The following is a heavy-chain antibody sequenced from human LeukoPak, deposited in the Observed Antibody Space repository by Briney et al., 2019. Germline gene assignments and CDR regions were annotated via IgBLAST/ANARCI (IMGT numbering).Heavy chain of an antibody. D-gene: IGHD2-2*01. CDR3: ARGRVINIVVVPAAMDY. CDR2: INHSGST. V-gene: IGHV4-34*01. Sequence: SETLSLTCAVYGGSFSGYYWSWIRQPPGKGLEWIGEINHSGSTNYNPSLKSRATISVDTSMNQFSLKLSSVTAADTAVYYCARGRVINIVVVPAAMDYWGQGTLVTVSS. CDR1: GGSFSGYY. J-gene: IGHJ4*02.